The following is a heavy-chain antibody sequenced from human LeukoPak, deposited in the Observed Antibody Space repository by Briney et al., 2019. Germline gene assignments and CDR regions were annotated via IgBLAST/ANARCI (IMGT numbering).Heavy chain of an antibody. Sequence: GASVKVSCKASGGTFSSYAISWVRQAPGQGLEWMGGIIPIFGTANYAQKFQGRVTITADESTSTAYMELSSLRSEDTAVYHCAREAGGYYDFWSGSYVDYWGQGTLVTVSS. D-gene: IGHD3-3*01. CDR2: IIPIFGTA. CDR3: AREAGGYYDFWSGSYVDY. V-gene: IGHV1-69*13. J-gene: IGHJ4*02. CDR1: GGTFSSYA.